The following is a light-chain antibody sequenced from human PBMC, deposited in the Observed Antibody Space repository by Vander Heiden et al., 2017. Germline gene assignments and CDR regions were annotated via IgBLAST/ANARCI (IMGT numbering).Light chain of an antibody. Sequence: SYQLTQPPSVSVSPGQTASITCSGGKLGDKYACWYQQKPGQLLVFVIYQDSKRPSGIPYRSSSSNSGTIATLTLSGTDAVDYSYYACQARESSMVFGGGTKLTVL. CDR2: QDS. CDR3: QARESSMV. CDR1: KLGDKY. V-gene: IGLV3-1*01. J-gene: IGLJ2*01.